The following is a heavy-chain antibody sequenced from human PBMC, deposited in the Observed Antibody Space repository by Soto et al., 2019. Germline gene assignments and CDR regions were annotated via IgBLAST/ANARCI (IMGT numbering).Heavy chain of an antibody. Sequence: VMVSCKASGGTFSNHAISGXGQAPGQGLEWMGVIIPILGTTTYAQRFRGRVTITADESTSTAXXDLNHLTFEDTAVYYCARPKTYYYDSEHYYLNGFDYWGQGTLVTVSS. CDR1: GGTFSNHA. CDR3: ARPKTYYYDSEHYYLNGFDY. D-gene: IGHD3-22*01. V-gene: IGHV1-69*13. CDR2: IIPILGTT. J-gene: IGHJ4*02.